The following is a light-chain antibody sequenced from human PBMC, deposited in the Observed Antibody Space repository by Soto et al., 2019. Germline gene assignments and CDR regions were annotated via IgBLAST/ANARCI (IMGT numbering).Light chain of an antibody. V-gene: IGKV3-11*01. J-gene: IGKJ1*01. CDR1: QSISNL. CDR3: QQRSNWPPWT. Sequence: EIVMTQSPATLSVSPGERAALSCRASQSISNLLAWYQQKPGQAPRLLIYGASTRATGFPDRFSGSGSGTDFTLTISSLEPEDFAVYYCQQRSNWPPWTFGQGTKVDIK. CDR2: GAS.